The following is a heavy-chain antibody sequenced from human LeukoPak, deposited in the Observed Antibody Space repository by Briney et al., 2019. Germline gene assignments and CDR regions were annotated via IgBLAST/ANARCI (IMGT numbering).Heavy chain of an antibody. CDR1: GFXFTDYY. Sequence: GSLRLSCAASGFXFTDYYMSWLRQPPGKGLEWIGRIYNSGSTYYNPSLKSRVTIAVDTSKNQFSLKLSSVTAADTAVYYCARHSWGLPPAEYFQHWGQGTLVTVSS. J-gene: IGHJ1*01. D-gene: IGHD3-16*01. CDR2: IYNSGST. V-gene: IGHV4-59*05. CDR3: ARHSWGLPPAEYFQH.